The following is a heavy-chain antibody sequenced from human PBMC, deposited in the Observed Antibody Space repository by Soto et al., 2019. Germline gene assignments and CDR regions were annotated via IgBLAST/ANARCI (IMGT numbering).Heavy chain of an antibody. V-gene: IGHV1-46*01. CDR3: ARDRRPPVLRYFYDGMDV. CDR1: GYTFTSYY. J-gene: IGHJ6*02. CDR2: INPSGGST. D-gene: IGHD3-9*01. Sequence: QVQLVQSGAEVKKPGASVKVSCKASGYTFTSYYMHWVRQAPGQGLEWMGIINPSGGSTSYAQKFQGRVTMTRDTYTSTVYMELSSLRSEDTAVYYCARDRRPPVLRYFYDGMDVWGQGTTVTVSS.